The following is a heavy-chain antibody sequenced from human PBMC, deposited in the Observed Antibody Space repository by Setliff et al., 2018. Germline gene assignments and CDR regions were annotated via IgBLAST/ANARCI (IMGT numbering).Heavy chain of an antibody. J-gene: IGHJ4*02. D-gene: IGHD3-16*01. Sequence: SETLSLTCGVSGSSITSSNWWSWVRQAPGKGPEWVGQIFHSGSTHFNPSLKSRLTMSVDQSKNQFSLRLRSVTAADTAVYYCARAAARAEYSDTSAYLPFDFWGLGTLVTVSS. CDR3: ARAAARAEYSDTSAYLPFDF. CDR2: IFHSGST. CDR1: GSSITSSNW. V-gene: IGHV4-4*02.